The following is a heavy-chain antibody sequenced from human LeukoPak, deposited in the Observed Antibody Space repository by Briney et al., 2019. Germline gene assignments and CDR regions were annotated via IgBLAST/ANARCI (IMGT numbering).Heavy chain of an antibody. J-gene: IGHJ4*02. CDR1: GFTFSSSA. V-gene: IGHV3-30*02. CDR2: IAHHGNNK. D-gene: IGHD2-8*02. CDR3: AKDGSWSCTD. Sequence: AGGSLRLSCGASGFTFSSSAMHWVRQGPGKGLEWVAYIAHHGNNKYYADSVKGRFTISGDNSKGSLYLQMNSLRADDTAVYYCAKDGSWSCTDWGQGTLVRVSS.